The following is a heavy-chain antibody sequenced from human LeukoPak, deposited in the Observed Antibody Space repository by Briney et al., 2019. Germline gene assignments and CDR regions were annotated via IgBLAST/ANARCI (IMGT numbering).Heavy chain of an antibody. D-gene: IGHD6-19*01. V-gene: IGHV3-23*01. Sequence: GGSLRLSCAASGFTFSSYAMSWGCQAPGKGLEWVSAISGSGGSTYNADSVKGRFTISRDNSKNTVYLQMNSLRVEDTGVYHCAKKGAVCGKGFIHYWGKGTLVTVSS. CDR2: ISGSGGST. CDR3: AKKGAVCGKGFIHY. CDR1: GFTFSSYA. J-gene: IGHJ4*02.